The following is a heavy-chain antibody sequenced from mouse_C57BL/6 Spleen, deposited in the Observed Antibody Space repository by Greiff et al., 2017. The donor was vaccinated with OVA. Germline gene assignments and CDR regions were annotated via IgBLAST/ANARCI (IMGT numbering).Heavy chain of an antibody. D-gene: IGHD1-1*01. J-gene: IGHJ2*01. CDR1: GYTFTSYW. V-gene: IGHV1-72*01. Sequence: QVHVKQSGAELVKPGASVKLSCKASGYTFTSYWMHWVKQRPGRGLEWIGRIDPTSGGTKYNEKFKSKATLTVDKPSSTAYMQLSSLTSEDSAVYYCARGSSSYFDYWGQGTTLTVSS. CDR2: IDPTSGGT. CDR3: ARGSSSYFDY.